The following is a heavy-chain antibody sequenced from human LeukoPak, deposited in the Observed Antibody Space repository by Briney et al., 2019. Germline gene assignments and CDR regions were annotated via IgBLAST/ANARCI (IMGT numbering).Heavy chain of an antibody. Sequence: PGGSLRLSCAASGFTFSSYTMNWVRQAPGKGLEWVSSISSSSLYIYYADSVKGRFTISRDNAENSLYLQMNSLRAEDTAVYYCAKRGTIWFGELLSTLYYFDYWGQGTLVTVSS. CDR1: GFTFSSYT. D-gene: IGHD3-10*01. J-gene: IGHJ4*02. V-gene: IGHV3-21*04. CDR2: ISSSSLYI. CDR3: AKRGTIWFGELLSTLYYFDY.